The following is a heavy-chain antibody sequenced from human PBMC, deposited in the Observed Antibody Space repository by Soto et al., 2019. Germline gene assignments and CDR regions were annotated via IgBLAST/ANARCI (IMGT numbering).Heavy chain of an antibody. Sequence: GXSLRLSCAASGFTFTNYAMSCVRQAPFKGLEWFSGISGSGGSTYYADSVKGRFTISRDNSKNTLYLQMNSLRAEDTAVYYCAKAYCSSASCSRGHFDYWGQGTLVTVSS. J-gene: IGHJ4*02. CDR1: GFTFTNYA. CDR3: AKAYCSSASCSRGHFDY. CDR2: ISGSGGST. V-gene: IGHV3-23*01. D-gene: IGHD2-2*01.